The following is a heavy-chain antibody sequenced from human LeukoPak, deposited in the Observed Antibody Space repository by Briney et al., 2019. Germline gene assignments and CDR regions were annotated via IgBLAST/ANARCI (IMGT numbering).Heavy chain of an antibody. Sequence: SETLSLTCTVSGGSISSYWWSWIRQPAGKGLEWIGRSYSSGSSNYNFALESRVTISVDKLKNQFSLKLSSVTAADTAVYYCARDSADILTGFFEQWGQGTLVTVSS. V-gene: IGHV4-4*07. CDR3: ARDSADILTGFFEQ. CDR1: GGSISSYW. J-gene: IGHJ4*02. D-gene: IGHD3-9*01. CDR2: SYSSGSS.